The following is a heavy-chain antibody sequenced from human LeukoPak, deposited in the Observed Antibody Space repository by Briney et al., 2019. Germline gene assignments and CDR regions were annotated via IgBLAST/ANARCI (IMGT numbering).Heavy chain of an antibody. D-gene: IGHD5-18*01. J-gene: IGHJ4*01. CDR3: AREGSGYTYGRGSYFDY. V-gene: IGHV1-2*06. CDR2: INPNSGDT. CDR1: GGTFSSYA. Sequence: ASVKVSCKASGGTFSSYAISWVRQAPGQGLEWMGRINPNSGDTNFAQKFQGRVTMTRDTSISTAYMDLSGLRLDDTAVYYCAREGSGYTYGRGSYFDYWGHGILVTVSS.